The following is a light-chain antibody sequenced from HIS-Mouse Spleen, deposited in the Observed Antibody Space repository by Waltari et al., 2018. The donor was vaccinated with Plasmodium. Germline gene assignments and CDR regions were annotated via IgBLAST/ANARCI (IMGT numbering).Light chain of an antibody. CDR1: QSVSSN. V-gene: IGKV3-15*01. Sequence: EIVMTQSPATLSVSPGERATLSCRASQSVSSNLAWYQQKPGPAPRLLSYGASTRATGIPARFSGSGSGTEFTLTISSLQSEDCAVYYCQQYNNWPAWTFGQGTKVEIK. CDR2: GAS. CDR3: QQYNNWPAWT. J-gene: IGKJ1*01.